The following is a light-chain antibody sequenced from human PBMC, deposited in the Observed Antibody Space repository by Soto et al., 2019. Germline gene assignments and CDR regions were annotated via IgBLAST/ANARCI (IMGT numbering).Light chain of an antibody. J-gene: IGKJ1*01. CDR1: HNTRGY. CDR3: QQSYSTPWK. V-gene: IGKV1-39*01. CDR2: AAS. Sequence: DIQMTQSPSSLSASVRDRVTITCRASHNTRGYLNWYQQKPGKAPKLLIYAASNLQSGIPSRFSGSGSETDFTLTISSLQPEDFATYYCQQSYSTPWKLGKGTKV.